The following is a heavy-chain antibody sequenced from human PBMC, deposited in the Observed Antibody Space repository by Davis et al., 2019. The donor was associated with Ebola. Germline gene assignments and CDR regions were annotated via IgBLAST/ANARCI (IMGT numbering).Heavy chain of an antibody. CDR2: IYSGGST. CDR3: ARDLVNYGDSTDAFDI. Sequence: PGGSLRLSCAASGFTVSSNYMSWVRQAPGKGLEWVSVIYSGGSTYYADSVKGRFTISRDNSKNTLYLQMNSLRAEDTAVYYCARDLVNYGDSTDAFDIWGQGTMVTVSS. CDR1: GFTVSSNY. V-gene: IGHV3-53*01. J-gene: IGHJ3*02. D-gene: IGHD4-17*01.